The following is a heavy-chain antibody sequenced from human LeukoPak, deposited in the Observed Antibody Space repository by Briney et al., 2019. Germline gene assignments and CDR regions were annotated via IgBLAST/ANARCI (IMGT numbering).Heavy chain of an antibody. Sequence: ASVKVSCKASGYTFTGYYMHWVRQAPGQGLEWMGWINPNSGGTNYAQKFQGRVTMTRDTSISTAYMELSSLRSEDTAVYYCARTSMVVTPLAFGYWGQGTLVTVSS. CDR2: INPNSGGT. V-gene: IGHV1-2*02. CDR3: ARTSMVVTPLAFGY. CDR1: GYTFTGYY. J-gene: IGHJ4*02. D-gene: IGHD4-23*01.